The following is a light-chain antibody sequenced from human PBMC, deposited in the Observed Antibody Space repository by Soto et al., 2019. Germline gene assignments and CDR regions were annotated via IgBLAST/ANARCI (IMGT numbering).Light chain of an antibody. Sequence: ETVLTQSPATLSLSPGERATLSCRASRSISTYLAWYQQKPGQAPRLLIYGASFRATGIPERFSGSGSGTDFTLTISRLQPDDFATYFCHSRAFGQGTRLEIK. V-gene: IGKV3-11*01. CDR3: HSRA. CDR2: GAS. J-gene: IGKJ5*01. CDR1: RSISTY.